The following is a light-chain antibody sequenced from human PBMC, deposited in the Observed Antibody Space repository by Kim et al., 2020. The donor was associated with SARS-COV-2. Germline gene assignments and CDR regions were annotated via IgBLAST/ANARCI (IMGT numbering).Light chain of an antibody. J-gene: IGKJ1*01. Sequence: DIQMTQSPSTLSASVGDRVTVTCRASQSIGSWLAWYQQKPGKAPRLLIYKASSLESGVPSRFSGSGSGTEFTLTISSLQPDDVATYFCQEYNSYSGTFGQGTKVDIK. CDR2: KAS. V-gene: IGKV1-5*03. CDR3: QEYNSYSGT. CDR1: QSIGSW.